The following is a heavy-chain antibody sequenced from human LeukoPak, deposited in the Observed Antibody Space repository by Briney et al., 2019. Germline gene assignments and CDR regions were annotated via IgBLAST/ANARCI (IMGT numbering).Heavy chain of an antibody. CDR3: ARDSWDVGALPDNWFDP. J-gene: IGHJ5*02. CDR2: INPNSGGT. CDR1: GYTFTGYY. Sequence: ASVKVSCKASGYTFTGYYMHWVRQAPGQGLEWMGWINPNSGGTNYAQKFQGRVTMTRDTSISTDYMELSRLSSDDTAVYYCARDSWDVGALPDNWFDPWGQGTLVTVSS. D-gene: IGHD1-26*01. V-gene: IGHV1-2*02.